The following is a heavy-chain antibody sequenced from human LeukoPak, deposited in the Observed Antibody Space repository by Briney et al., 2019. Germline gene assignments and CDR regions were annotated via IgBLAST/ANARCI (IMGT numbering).Heavy chain of an antibody. D-gene: IGHD3-10*01. V-gene: IGHV5-51*01. CDR3: ARGSHVSGSLPDY. CDR1: GYSFTTYW. CDR2: IYPADSNT. Sequence: GESLKISCKASGYSFTTYWIGWVRQMTGKGLEWMGIIYPADSNTRYSPSFQGQVTISADRSISTAYLQWSSLEASDSAMYYCARGSHVSGSLPDYWGKGTLVTVSS. J-gene: IGHJ4*02.